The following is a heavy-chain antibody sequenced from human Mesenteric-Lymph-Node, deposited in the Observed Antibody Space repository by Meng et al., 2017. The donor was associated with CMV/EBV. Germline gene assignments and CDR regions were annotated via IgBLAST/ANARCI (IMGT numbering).Heavy chain of an antibody. J-gene: IGHJ4*02. Sequence: GESLKISCAASGFTFDDYAMHWVRQAPGKGLEWVSLISWDGGSTYYADSVKGRFTISRDNSKNSLYLQMNSLRAEDTALYYCANDSDQREYYFDYWGQGTLVTVSS. D-gene: IGHD6-25*01. CDR2: ISWDGGST. V-gene: IGHV3-43D*03. CDR1: GFTFDDYA. CDR3: ANDSDQREYYFDY.